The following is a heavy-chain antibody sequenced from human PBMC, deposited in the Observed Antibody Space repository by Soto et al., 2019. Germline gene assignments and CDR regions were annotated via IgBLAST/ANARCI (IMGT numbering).Heavy chain of an antibody. CDR2: INPSGGST. CDR3: ARSRDRFDD. J-gene: IGHJ4*02. CDR1: VHTFTIYY. Sequence: XAVHASCKGTVHTFTIYYRHLVRQAPGQGLEWMGIINPSGGSTSYAQMFQGRVTMTRDKSTSTVYMEMSSLRSEDTAIYYCARSRDRFDDWGQGTLVTFSS. V-gene: IGHV1-46*01.